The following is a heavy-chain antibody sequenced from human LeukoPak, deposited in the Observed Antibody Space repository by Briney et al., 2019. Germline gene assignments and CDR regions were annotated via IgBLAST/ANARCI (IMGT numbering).Heavy chain of an antibody. CDR3: ARDASNGFADY. V-gene: IGHV3-21*03. Sequence: PGGSLRLSCAASGFTFSSYSMNWVRQAPGKGLAWVSSISSSSSYIYYADSVKGRFTISRDNAKNSLYLQMNSLRAEDTAVYYCARDASNGFADYWGQGTLVTVSS. CDR2: ISSSSSYI. CDR1: GFTFSSYS. J-gene: IGHJ4*02. D-gene: IGHD2-2*01.